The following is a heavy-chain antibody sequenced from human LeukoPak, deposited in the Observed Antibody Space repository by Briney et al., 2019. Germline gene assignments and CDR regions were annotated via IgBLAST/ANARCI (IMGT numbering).Heavy chain of an antibody. CDR1: GFTFSSYG. Sequence: GGSLRLSCAASGFTFSSYGMHWVRQAPGKGLEWVPFIRYDGSNKYYADSVKGRFTISRDNSKNTLYLQMNSLRAEDTAVYYCAKWFPYGSGSYYFDYWGQGTLVTVSS. V-gene: IGHV3-30*02. J-gene: IGHJ4*02. D-gene: IGHD3-10*01. CDR3: AKWFPYGSGSYYFDY. CDR2: IRYDGSNK.